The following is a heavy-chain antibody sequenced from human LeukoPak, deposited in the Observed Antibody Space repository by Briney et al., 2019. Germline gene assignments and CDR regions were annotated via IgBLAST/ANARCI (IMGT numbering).Heavy chain of an antibody. D-gene: IGHD2-21*02. Sequence: GGTLRLSCAASGFTFSGFAMSWIRQAPGKGLEWVSSISRSGESTFYADSVRGRFTISRDNSKNTLYLQMNSLRAEDTAVYYCAKDLVTWASGNWYFDLWGRGTLVTVSS. CDR2: ISRSGEST. CDR1: GFTFSGFA. J-gene: IGHJ2*01. CDR3: AKDLVTWASGNWYFDL. V-gene: IGHV3-23*01.